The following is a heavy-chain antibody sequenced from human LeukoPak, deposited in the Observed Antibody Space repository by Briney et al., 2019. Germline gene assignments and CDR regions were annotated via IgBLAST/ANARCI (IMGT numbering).Heavy chain of an antibody. V-gene: IGHV4-34*01. CDR2: INHSGSS. J-gene: IGHJ6*02. CDR1: GGSFSGYY. D-gene: IGHD5-18*01. CDR3: ARGCSYGSDYYYGMDV. Sequence: SETLSLTCAVYGGSFSGYYWSWIRQPPGKGLEWIGEINHSGSSNYNPSLKSRVTISVDTSKNQFSLKLSSVTAADTAVYYCARGCSYGSDYYYGMDVWGQGTTVTVSS.